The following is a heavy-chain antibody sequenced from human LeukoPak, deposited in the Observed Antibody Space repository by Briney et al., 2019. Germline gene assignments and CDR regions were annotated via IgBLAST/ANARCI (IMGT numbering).Heavy chain of an antibody. V-gene: IGHV3-48*04. CDR3: ATQTAIRRGAH. CDR2: INVLGTTI. D-gene: IGHD1-26*01. Sequence: GGSLRLSCAASGFTFSGFNMNWFRQAPGKGLEWLSYINVLGTTINYAASVKGRFTISRDDSKSVLYLQMNNLRAEDTAVYYCATQTAIRRGAHWGQGTLVTVSS. J-gene: IGHJ4*02. CDR1: GFTFSGFN.